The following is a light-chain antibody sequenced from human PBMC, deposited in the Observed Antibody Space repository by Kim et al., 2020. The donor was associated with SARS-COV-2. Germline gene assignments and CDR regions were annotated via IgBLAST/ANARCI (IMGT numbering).Light chain of an antibody. V-gene: IGKV1-27*01. J-gene: IGKJ1*01. CDR1: QGISND. CDR3: QKYNGAPWA. CDR2: AAS. Sequence: ASVGDRVTITCRASQGISNDLAWYQQKPGKVPKLLIYAASALRSGGPFRFSGSGSGTHFTLTITSLQPEDVATYYCQKYNGAPWAFGQGTKVDIK.